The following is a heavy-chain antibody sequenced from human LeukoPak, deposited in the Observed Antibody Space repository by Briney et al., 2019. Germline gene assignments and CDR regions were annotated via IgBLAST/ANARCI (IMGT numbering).Heavy chain of an antibody. Sequence: GGSLRLSCVASGFTVSSTYMSWVRQAPGEGVEGVSVIYRGGETYYADSVKGRFTISRDNSKNTLYLQMDSLTVEDTAVYFCARGIIAGTSGFAFDIWGQGTMVTVSS. V-gene: IGHV3-66*01. CDR1: GFTVSSTY. CDR3: ARGIIAGTSGFAFDI. CDR2: IYRGGET. D-gene: IGHD1-1*01. J-gene: IGHJ3*02.